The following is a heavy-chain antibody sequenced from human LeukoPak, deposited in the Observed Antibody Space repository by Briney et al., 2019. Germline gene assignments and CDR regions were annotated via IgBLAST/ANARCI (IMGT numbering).Heavy chain of an antibody. CDR1: GFSFSTQR. D-gene: IGHD1-26*01. V-gene: IGHV3-23*01. Sequence: GGSLRLSCVASGFSFSTQRMHWVRQAPGKGLEWISGISGSGASTYYADSVTGRFTISRDNSRNTLYLQMNSLRGDDTAVYYCAKDVGKWESLHFFDYWGQGTLVTVSS. J-gene: IGHJ4*02. CDR3: AKDVGKWESLHFFDY. CDR2: ISGSGAST.